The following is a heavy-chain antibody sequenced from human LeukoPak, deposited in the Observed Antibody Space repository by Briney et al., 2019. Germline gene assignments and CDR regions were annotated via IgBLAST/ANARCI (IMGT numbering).Heavy chain of an antibody. Sequence: SVTFACEPSGGTLSSDAISWVGQAPGQGLEWMGGIIPIFGTANYAQKFQGRVTITTDESTSTAYMELSSLRSEDTAVYYCARDSARTGYSSSWSNWFDPWGQGTLVTVSS. V-gene: IGHV1-69*05. CDR1: GGTLSSDA. J-gene: IGHJ5*02. CDR3: ARDSARTGYSSSWSNWFDP. CDR2: IIPIFGTA. D-gene: IGHD6-13*01.